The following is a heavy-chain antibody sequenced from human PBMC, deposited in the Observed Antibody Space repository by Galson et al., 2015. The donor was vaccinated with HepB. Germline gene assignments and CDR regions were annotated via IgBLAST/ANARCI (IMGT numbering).Heavy chain of an antibody. V-gene: IGHV3-9*01. CDR2: ISWNSGSI. D-gene: IGHD1-26*01. CDR1: GFTFDDYA. CDR3: AKDSSKWEPYFDYFDY. J-gene: IGHJ4*02. Sequence: LRLSCAASGFTFDDYAMHWVRQAPGKGLEWVSGISWNSGSIGYADSVKGRFTISRDNAKNSLYLQMNSLRAEDTALYYCAKDSSKWEPYFDYFDYWGQGTLVTVSS.